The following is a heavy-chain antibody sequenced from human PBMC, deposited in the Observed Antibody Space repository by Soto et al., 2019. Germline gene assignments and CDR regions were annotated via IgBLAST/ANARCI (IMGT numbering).Heavy chain of an antibody. CDR1: GGCVSSGSYY. J-gene: IGHJ4*02. Sequence: SETMSLTCTVCGGCVSSGSYYWSWIRQPPGKGLEWIGYIYYSGSTNYNPSLKSRVTISVDTSKNQFSLKLSSVTAADTAVYYCARGASSGYYQFDYWGQGTLVTVSS. V-gene: IGHV4-61*01. CDR3: ARGASSGYYQFDY. CDR2: IYYSGST. D-gene: IGHD3-22*01.